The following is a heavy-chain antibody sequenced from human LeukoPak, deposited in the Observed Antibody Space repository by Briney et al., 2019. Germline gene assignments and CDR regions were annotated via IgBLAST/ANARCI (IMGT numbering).Heavy chain of an antibody. Sequence: GGSLRLSCAASGFTFSSYGMHWVRQAPGKGLEWAAVISYDGSNKYYADSVRGRFTISRDNSKNTLYLQMNSLRAEDTAVYYCATDRGWRTSGYYLYYFEYWGQGTLVTYSS. D-gene: IGHD3-3*01. CDR2: ISYDGSNK. J-gene: IGHJ4*02. V-gene: IGHV3-30*03. CDR3: ATDRGWRTSGYYLYYFEY. CDR1: GFTFSSYG.